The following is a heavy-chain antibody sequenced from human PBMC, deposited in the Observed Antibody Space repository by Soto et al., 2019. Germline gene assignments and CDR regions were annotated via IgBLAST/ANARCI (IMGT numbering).Heavy chain of an antibody. J-gene: IGHJ4*02. D-gene: IGHD2-2*01. V-gene: IGHV1-18*01. CDR1: GYTFTSYG. Sequence: ASVKVSCKASGYTFTSYGISWVRQAPGQGLEWMGWISAYNGNTNYAQKLQGRVTMTTDTSTSTAYMELRSLRSDDTAVYYCARSDSPLGYCSSTSCYVLVAFDYWGQGTLVTVSS. CDR2: ISAYNGNT. CDR3: ARSDSPLGYCSSTSCYVLVAFDY.